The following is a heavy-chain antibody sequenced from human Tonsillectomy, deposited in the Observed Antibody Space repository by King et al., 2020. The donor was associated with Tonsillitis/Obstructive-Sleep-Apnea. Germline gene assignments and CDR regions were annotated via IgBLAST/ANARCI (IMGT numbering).Heavy chain of an antibody. CDR1: GGSISSYY. CDR3: ARYSGYDFRPEYYYGMDV. D-gene: IGHD5-12*01. J-gene: IGHJ6*02. CDR2: IYYSGST. V-gene: IGHV4-59*08. Sequence: LQLQESGPGLVRPSETLPLTCTVSGGSISSYYWNWIRQPPGKGLEWIGYIYYSGSTNYNSSLKSRVTISVDTSKNQFSLKLRSVTAADTAVYYCARYSGYDFRPEYYYGMDVWGQGTTVTVSS.